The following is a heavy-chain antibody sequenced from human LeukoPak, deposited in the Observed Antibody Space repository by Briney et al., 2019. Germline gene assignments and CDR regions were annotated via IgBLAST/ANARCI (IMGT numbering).Heavy chain of an antibody. V-gene: IGHV3-64D*06. Sequence: PGGSLRLSCSASGFTFSSYAMHWVRQAPGKGLEYVSAISSNGGSTYYADSVKGTFTISRDNSKNTLYLQMSSLRAEDTAVYYCVRRSAGLFDYWGQGTLVTVSS. CDR3: VRRSAGLFDY. D-gene: IGHD6-13*01. J-gene: IGHJ4*02. CDR1: GFTFSSYA. CDR2: ISSNGGST.